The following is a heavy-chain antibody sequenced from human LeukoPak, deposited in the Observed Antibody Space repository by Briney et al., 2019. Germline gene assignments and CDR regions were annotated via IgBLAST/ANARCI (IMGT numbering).Heavy chain of an antibody. CDR2: IYYTGTT. CDR1: GGSMSDYY. CDR3: ARDSTMTHASDI. J-gene: IGHJ3*02. Sequence: SETLSLTCTVSGGSMSDYYWSWIRQPPGKGLEWIGYIYYTGTTNYNPSLKGRVIISIDTSKNQFSLKLSSVTAADTALYYCARDSTMTHASDISGQGTLVTVSS. V-gene: IGHV4-59*01. D-gene: IGHD3-22*01.